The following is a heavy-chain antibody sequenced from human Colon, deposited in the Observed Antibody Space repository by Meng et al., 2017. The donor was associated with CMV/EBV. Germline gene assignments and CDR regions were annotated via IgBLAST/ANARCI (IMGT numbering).Heavy chain of an antibody. D-gene: IGHD2-21*01. Sequence: GESLKISCAASGFSFSSHTINWVRQAPGKGLEWVSAISGDSNNIYYAASVKGRFTISRDNAQNSLYLQMNSLRAEDTAVYHCSSCGTDCSFNKYYAMDFRGQGTTVTVSS. CDR2: ISGDSNNI. V-gene: IGHV3-21*01. J-gene: IGHJ6*02. CDR1: GFSFSSHT. CDR3: SSCGTDCSFNKYYAMDF.